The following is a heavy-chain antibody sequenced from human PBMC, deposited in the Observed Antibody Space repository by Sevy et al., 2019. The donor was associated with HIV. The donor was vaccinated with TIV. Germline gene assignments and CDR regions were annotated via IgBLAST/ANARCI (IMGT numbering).Heavy chain of an antibody. CDR2: IYCSGST. V-gene: IGHV4-59*01. CDR3: ARGPWFGELAPDY. D-gene: IGHD3-10*01. Sequence: SETLSLTCTVSGGSISSYYWSWIRQPPGKGLEWVGYIYCSGSTNYNPSLKSRVTISVDTVKNQFSLKLSAVTAADTAVYYCARGPWFGELAPDYWGQGTLVTVSS. CDR1: GGSISSYY. J-gene: IGHJ4*02.